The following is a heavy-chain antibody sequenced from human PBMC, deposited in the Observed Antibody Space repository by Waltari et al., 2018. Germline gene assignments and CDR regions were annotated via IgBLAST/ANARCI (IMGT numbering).Heavy chain of an antibody. CDR2: IYTSGST. D-gene: IGHD3-3*01. CDR3: ARGYYDFWSGYHYYMDV. V-gene: IGHV4-61*02. Sequence: QVQLQESGPGLVKPSQTLSLTCTVSGGSISSGSYYWSWLRQHAGKGLEWIGRIYTSGSTNYNPSLKSRVTISVDTSKNQFSLKLSSVTAADTAVYYCARGYYDFWSGYHYYMDVWGKGTTVTVSS. CDR1: GGSISSGSYY. J-gene: IGHJ6*03.